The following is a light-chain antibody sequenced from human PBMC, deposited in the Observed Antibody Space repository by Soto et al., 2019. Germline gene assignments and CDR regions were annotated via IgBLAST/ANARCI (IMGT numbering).Light chain of an antibody. V-gene: IGLV2-14*01. J-gene: IGLJ1*01. CDR2: EVN. CDR1: SSDIGRYDF. Sequence: QSGLAQPASVSGSPGQSITISCTGSSSDIGRYDFVSWYQQLPGKAPKLLLYEVNHRPSGVSDRLSGSKSGNTASLTISGLQADEEDHYYCCSYTSGPYLFGSGTTVTVL. CDR3: CSYTSGPYL.